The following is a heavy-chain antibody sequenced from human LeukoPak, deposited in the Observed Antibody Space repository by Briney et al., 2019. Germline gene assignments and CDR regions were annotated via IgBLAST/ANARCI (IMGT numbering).Heavy chain of an antibody. V-gene: IGHV4-59*12. CDR3: ATTRSGWYNFDY. D-gene: IGHD6-19*01. J-gene: IGHJ4*02. CDR2: IYYSGST. Sequence: SETLSLTCTVSGGSISSYYWSWIRQPPGKGLEWIGYIYYSGSTNYNPSLKSRVTISVDTSKNQFSLKLSSVTAADTAVYYCATTRSGWYNFDYWGQGTLVTVSS. CDR1: GGSISSYY.